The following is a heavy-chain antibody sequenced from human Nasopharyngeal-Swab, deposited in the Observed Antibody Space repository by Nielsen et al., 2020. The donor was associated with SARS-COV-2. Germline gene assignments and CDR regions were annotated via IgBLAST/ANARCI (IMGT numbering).Heavy chain of an antibody. V-gene: IGHV1-69*06. D-gene: IGHD4-17*01. Sequence: SVKVSCKASGDTFISYAFSWGRQAPGQGLEWGGGIIPISGTAHYAQKFQGRVTITADKPTSTAYMDLTSLRSDDTAVYYCARDSGRRRNDYGNSRHAFDIWGQGTLVTVSS. J-gene: IGHJ3*02. CDR2: IIPISGTA. CDR3: ARDSGRRRNDYGNSRHAFDI. CDR1: GDTFISYA.